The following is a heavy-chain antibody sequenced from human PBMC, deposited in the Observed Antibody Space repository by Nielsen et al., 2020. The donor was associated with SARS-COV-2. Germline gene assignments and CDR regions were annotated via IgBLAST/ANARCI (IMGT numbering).Heavy chain of an antibody. J-gene: IGHJ6*02. V-gene: IGHV7-4-1*02. CDR3: ARGRTPTVTTRYYYGMDV. CDR2: INTNTGNP. D-gene: IGHD4-17*01. Sequence: WVRQAPGQGLEWTGWINTNTGNPTYAQGFTGRFVFSLDTSVSTAYLQISSLKAEDTAVYYCARGRTPTVTTRYYYGMDVWGQGTTVTVSS.